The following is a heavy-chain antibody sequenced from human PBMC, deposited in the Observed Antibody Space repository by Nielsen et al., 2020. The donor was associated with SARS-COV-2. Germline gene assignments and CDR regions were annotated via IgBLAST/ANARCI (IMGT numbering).Heavy chain of an antibody. CDR2: ISSSSSYI. CDR3: ARGDGDILTGYYSTVDY. Sequence: GALKISCAASGFTFSSYSMNWVRQAPGKGLEWVSSISSSSSYIYYADSVKGRFTISRDNAKNSLYLQMNSLRAEDTAVYYCARGDGDILTGYYSTVDYWGQGTLVTVSS. V-gene: IGHV3-21*01. CDR1: GFTFSSYS. D-gene: IGHD3-9*01. J-gene: IGHJ4*02.